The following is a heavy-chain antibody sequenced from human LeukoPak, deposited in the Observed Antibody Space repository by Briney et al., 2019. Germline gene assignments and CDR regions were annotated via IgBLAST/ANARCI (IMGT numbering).Heavy chain of an antibody. CDR3: AREEGAAGEPLDF. J-gene: IGHJ3*01. D-gene: IGHD2-8*02. CDR2: VHDSGAT. Sequence: SETLSLTCSVSGGSITGHFWSWLRQAPGKTLEWLGYVHDSGATDYNPSLKTRLTISLHTSTNQFFLRLTAVTAADTAFYYCAREEGAAGEPLDFWGQGTMVTVSS. V-gene: IGHV4-59*11. CDR1: GGSITGHF.